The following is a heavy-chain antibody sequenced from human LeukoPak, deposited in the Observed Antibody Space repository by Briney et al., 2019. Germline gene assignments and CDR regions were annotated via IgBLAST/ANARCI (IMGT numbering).Heavy chain of an antibody. J-gene: IGHJ4*02. CDR2: ISYSGTT. CDR1: GGSISGDY. CDR3: ARDTNYGDYV. Sequence: SETLSLTCTVSGGSISGDYRSWIRQPPGKGLEWIGYISYSGTTNYNPSLKSRITISVGTSKNQFSLMLSSVTAADTAVYYCARDTNYGDYVWGQGTLVTVSS. D-gene: IGHD4-17*01. V-gene: IGHV4-59*01.